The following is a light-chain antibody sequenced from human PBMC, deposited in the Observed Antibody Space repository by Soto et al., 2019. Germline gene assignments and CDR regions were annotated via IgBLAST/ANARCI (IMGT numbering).Light chain of an antibody. CDR3: LQDYNYPRT. Sequence: AIQMTQSASSLWASVGDRVTITCRASQGISNDLGWYQQKPGKAPKLLIYAASSLQSGVPSRFSGSGSGTDFTLTISTLQPEDFATYSCLQDYNYPRTFGQGTKVDTK. CDR1: QGISND. CDR2: AAS. V-gene: IGKV1-6*01. J-gene: IGKJ1*01.